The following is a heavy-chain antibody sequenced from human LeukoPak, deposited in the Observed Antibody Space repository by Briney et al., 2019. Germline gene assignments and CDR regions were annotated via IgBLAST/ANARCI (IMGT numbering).Heavy chain of an antibody. CDR1: GFTVSRNY. D-gene: IGHD5-18*01. Sequence: PGGSLRLSCAASGFTVSRNYMSWVRQAPGKGLEFVSVIYSDGTTYYADSVKGRFTVSRDNSKNTLYLQMNSLRAEDTAVYYCARGSENNYGFPDCWGQGTLVTVSS. V-gene: IGHV3-53*01. J-gene: IGHJ4*02. CDR3: ARGSENNYGFPDC. CDR2: IYSDGTT.